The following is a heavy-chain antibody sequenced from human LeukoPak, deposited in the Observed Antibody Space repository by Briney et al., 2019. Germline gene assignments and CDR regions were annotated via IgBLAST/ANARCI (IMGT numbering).Heavy chain of an antibody. CDR1: GYFISGGYY. CDR2: IYHRGTT. V-gene: IGHV4-38-2*02. Sequence: SETLSLTCTVSGYFISGGYYWDWIRQPPGKGLEGIGNIYHRGTTSYNPSLRGRITISVDTSKNQFSLRLTSVTAADTAVYYCARGYYYGPDNAGEFDFWGVGILVTVSS. CDR3: ARGYYYGPDNAGEFDF. D-gene: IGHD3-10*01. J-gene: IGHJ4*02.